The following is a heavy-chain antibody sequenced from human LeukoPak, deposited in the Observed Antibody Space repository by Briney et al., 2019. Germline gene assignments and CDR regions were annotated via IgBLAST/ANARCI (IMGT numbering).Heavy chain of an antibody. J-gene: IGHJ2*01. CDR3: ARADLEWYLDL. CDR2: IRQDGGEI. CDR1: GFMFNAYW. Sequence: GESLRLSCTGSGFMFNAYWRSWVRKAPGMGLEWVGKIRQDGGEIFYVDSVRGRFTISRDNAKNSVYLQLNSLRVEDTAVYYCARADLEWYLDLWGRGTLVTVSS. V-gene: IGHV3-7*01.